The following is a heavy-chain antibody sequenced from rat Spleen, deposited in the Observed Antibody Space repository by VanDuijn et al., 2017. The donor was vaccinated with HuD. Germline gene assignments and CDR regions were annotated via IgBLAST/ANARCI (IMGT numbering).Heavy chain of an antibody. J-gene: IGHJ4*01. CDR3: TGMRVGVRDA. V-gene: IGHV2-47*01. D-gene: IGHD1-1*01. Sequence: QVQLKESGPGLVQPSQTLSLTCTVSGLSLTSNSVSWIRQPPGKGLEWMGVIWSNGGTNYNSAIKSRLSISRDTSKGKGFLKRKMVRTEATAMDCCTGMRVGVRDAWGQGASVTVSS. CDR2: IWSNGGT. CDR1: GLSLTSNS.